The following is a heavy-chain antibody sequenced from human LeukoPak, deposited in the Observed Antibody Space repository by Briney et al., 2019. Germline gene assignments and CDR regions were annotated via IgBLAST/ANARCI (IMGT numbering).Heavy chain of an antibody. Sequence: GGSLRLSCAASGFTFSSYWMHWVCQAPGKGLVWVSCLNSDGSSTSYADSVKGRFTISRDNAKNTLYLQMNSLRAEDTAVYYCARDISDAFDIWGQGTMVTVSS. V-gene: IGHV3-74*01. CDR1: GFTFSSYW. D-gene: IGHD3-9*01. J-gene: IGHJ3*02. CDR3: ARDISDAFDI. CDR2: LNSDGSST.